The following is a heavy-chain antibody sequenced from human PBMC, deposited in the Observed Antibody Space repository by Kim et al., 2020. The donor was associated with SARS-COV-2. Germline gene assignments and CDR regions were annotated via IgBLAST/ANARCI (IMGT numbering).Heavy chain of an antibody. J-gene: IGHJ5*02. CDR2: INAGNGNT. D-gene: IGHD3-9*01. Sequence: ASVKVSCKASGYTFTSYAMHWVRQAPGQRLEWMGWINAGNGNTKYSQKFQGRVTITRDTSASTAYMELSSLRSEDTAVYYCARELKSRPYYEILTGYYNGVAAGTWFDPWGQGTLVTVSS. CDR3: ARELKSRPYYEILTGYYNGVAAGTWFDP. CDR1: GYTFTSYA. V-gene: IGHV1-3*01.